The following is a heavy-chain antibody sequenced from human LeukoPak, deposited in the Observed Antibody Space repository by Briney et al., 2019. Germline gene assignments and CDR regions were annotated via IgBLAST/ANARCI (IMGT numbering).Heavy chain of an antibody. CDR2: INPNSGGT. Sequence: ASVKVSCKASGYTFTSYDINWVRQATGQGLEWMGRINPNSGGTNYAQKFQGRVTMTRDTSISTAYMELSRLRSDDTAVYYCARVGFGSYYDSSGYRSFDYWGQGTLVTVSS. D-gene: IGHD3-22*01. J-gene: IGHJ4*02. CDR3: ARVGFGSYYDSSGYRSFDY. V-gene: IGHV1-2*06. CDR1: GYTFTSYD.